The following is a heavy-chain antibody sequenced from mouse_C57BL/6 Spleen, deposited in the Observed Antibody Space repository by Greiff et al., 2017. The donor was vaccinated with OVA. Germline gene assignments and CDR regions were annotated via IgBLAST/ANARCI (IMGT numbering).Heavy chain of an antibody. Sequence: QVQLKQPGAELVRPGSSVKLSCKASGYTFTSYWMHWVKQRPIQGLEWIGNIDPSDSETHYNQKFKDKATLTVDKSSSTAYMQLSSLTSEDSAVYYCAREGVSNSLDYWGQGTSVTVSS. J-gene: IGHJ4*01. CDR1: GYTFTSYW. D-gene: IGHD2-5*01. CDR2: IDPSDSET. CDR3: AREGVSNSLDY. V-gene: IGHV1-52*01.